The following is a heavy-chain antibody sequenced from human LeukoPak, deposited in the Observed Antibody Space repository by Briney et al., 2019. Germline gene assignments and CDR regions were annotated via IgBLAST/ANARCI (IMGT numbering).Heavy chain of an antibody. CDR3: AKDPGAFSGLGYDY. J-gene: IGHJ4*02. D-gene: IGHD3-10*01. CDR2: ISGSGAGT. CDR1: GFTFTTYA. Sequence: GGSLRLSCAASGFTFTTYAMSWVRQAPGKGLEWVSTISGSGAGTHYADSVKGRFTISGDNSKNTLYLQMNSLRAEDTAVYYCAKDPGAFSGLGYDYWGQGTLVTVSS. V-gene: IGHV3-23*01.